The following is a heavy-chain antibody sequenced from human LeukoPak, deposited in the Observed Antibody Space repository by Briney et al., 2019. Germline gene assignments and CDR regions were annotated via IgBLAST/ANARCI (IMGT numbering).Heavy chain of an antibody. Sequence: GGSLRLSCAASGFTFSSYEMNWVRQAPGKGLEWVSYISSSGSTIYYADSVKGRFTISRDNAKNSLYLQMNSLRAEDTAVYYCARDHVRNAFDIWGQGTMVTVSS. CDR3: ARDHVRNAFDI. V-gene: IGHV3-48*03. D-gene: IGHD3-10*02. CDR1: GFTFSSYE. J-gene: IGHJ3*02. CDR2: ISSSGSTI.